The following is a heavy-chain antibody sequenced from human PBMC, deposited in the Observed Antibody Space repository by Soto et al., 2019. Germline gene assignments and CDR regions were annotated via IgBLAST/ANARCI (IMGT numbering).Heavy chain of an antibody. CDR1: GFAFSSYA. CDR3: ARYIPGVRYYGMDV. J-gene: IGHJ6*02. Sequence: EVQLLESGGGLVQPGGSLRLACAASGFAFSSYAMKWVRQAPGKGLEWVSLISETSDVAYYADSVKGRFTISRDKSGNTLFLQMYSLRAEDTAVYYCARYIPGVRYYGMDVWGQGTTVTVAS. D-gene: IGHD2-2*01. CDR2: ISETSDVA. V-gene: IGHV3-23*01.